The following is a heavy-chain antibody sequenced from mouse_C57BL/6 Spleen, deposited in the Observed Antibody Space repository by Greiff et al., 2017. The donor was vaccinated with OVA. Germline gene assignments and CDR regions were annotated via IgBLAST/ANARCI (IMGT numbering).Heavy chain of an antibody. V-gene: IGHV5-16*01. CDR1: GFTFSDYY. Sequence: VESAGGLVQPGSSMKLSCTASGFTFSDYYMAWVRQVPEKGLEWVANINYDGSSTYYLDSLKSRFIISRDNAKNILYLQMSSLKSEDTATYYCARGDYDGYYDYWGQGTTLTVSS. CDR2: INYDGSST. D-gene: IGHD2-3*01. J-gene: IGHJ2*01. CDR3: ARGDYDGYYDY.